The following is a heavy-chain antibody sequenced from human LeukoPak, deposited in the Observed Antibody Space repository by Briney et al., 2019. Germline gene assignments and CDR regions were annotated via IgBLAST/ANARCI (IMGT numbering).Heavy chain of an antibody. Sequence: SETLSLTCAAYGGSFSGYYWSWIRQPPGKGLEWIGEINHSGSTNYNPSLKSRVTISVDTSKNQSSLKLSSVTAADTAVYYCARGRRRTKIVADYWGQGTLVTVSS. CDR1: GGSFSGYY. CDR3: ARGRRRTKIVADY. V-gene: IGHV4-34*01. J-gene: IGHJ4*02. CDR2: INHSGST. D-gene: IGHD1-7*01.